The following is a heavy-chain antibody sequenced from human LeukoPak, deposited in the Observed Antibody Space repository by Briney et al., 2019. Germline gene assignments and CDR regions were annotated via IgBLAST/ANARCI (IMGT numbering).Heavy chain of an antibody. CDR2: FDPEDGET. V-gene: IGHV1-24*01. CDR3: ATKLNYDFWSGYQYYFDY. Sequence: ASVKVSCKVSGYTLTELSMHWVRQAPGKGLEWVGGFDPEDGETIYAQKFQGRVTMTEDTSTDTAYMELSSLRSEDTAVYYCATKLNYDFWSGYQYYFDYWGQGTLVTVSS. D-gene: IGHD3-3*01. CDR1: GYTLTELS. J-gene: IGHJ4*02.